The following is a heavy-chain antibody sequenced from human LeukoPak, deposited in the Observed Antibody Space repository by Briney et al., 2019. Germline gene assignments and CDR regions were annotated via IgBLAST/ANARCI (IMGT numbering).Heavy chain of an antibody. Sequence: GGSLRLSCAASGFTFSSYAMSWVRQAPGKGLEWVSTISESGANTHYAASVKGRFTISRDDSKNTLYVQMNSLRVEDTAVYYCARGAPQHGLASFMDVWGKGTTVTVSS. D-gene: IGHD3-3*02. J-gene: IGHJ6*03. CDR2: ISESGANT. CDR1: GFTFSSYA. CDR3: ARGAPQHGLASFMDV. V-gene: IGHV3-23*01.